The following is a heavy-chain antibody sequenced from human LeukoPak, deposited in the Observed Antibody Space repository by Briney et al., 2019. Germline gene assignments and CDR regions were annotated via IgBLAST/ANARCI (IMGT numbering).Heavy chain of an antibody. CDR3: AKDSRQKYYYDSSGYYLDAFDI. Sequence: GGSLRLSCAASGFTFSSYSMNWVRQAPGKGLEWVSYISSSSSTIYYADSVKGRFTISRDNAKNSLYLQMNSLRAEDTAVYYCAKDSRQKYYYDSSGYYLDAFDIWGQGTMVTVSS. CDR2: ISSSSSTI. V-gene: IGHV3-48*01. D-gene: IGHD3-22*01. CDR1: GFTFSSYS. J-gene: IGHJ3*02.